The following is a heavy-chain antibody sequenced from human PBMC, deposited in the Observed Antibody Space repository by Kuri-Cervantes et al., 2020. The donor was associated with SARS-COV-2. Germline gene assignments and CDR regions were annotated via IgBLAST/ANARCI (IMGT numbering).Heavy chain of an antibody. J-gene: IGHJ6*03. CDR3: ARTPQVTIFGVVNPYYMDV. D-gene: IGHD3-3*01. CDR2: IFSNDEK. CDR1: GFSLSNARMG. V-gene: IGHV2-26*01. Sequence: SGPTLVKPTQTLTLTCTVSGFSLSNARMGVSWIRQPPGKALEWLAHIFSNDEKSYSTSLKSRLTISKDISKSQVVLTMTNMDPVDTATYSCARTPQVTIFGVVNPYYMDVWGKGTTVTVSS.